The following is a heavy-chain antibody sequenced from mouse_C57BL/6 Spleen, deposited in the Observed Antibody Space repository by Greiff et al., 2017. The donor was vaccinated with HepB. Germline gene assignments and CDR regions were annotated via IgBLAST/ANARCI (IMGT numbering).Heavy chain of an antibody. CDR1: GYAFSSSW. J-gene: IGHJ3*01. Sequence: VQGVESGPELVKPGASVKISCKASGYAFSSSWMNWVKQRPGKGLEWIGRIYPGDGDTNYNGKFKGKATLTADKSSSTAYMQLSSLTSEDSAVYFCARGGIYDGYYGAYWGQGTLVTVSA. CDR2: IYPGDGDT. V-gene: IGHV1-82*01. CDR3: ARGGIYDGYYGAY. D-gene: IGHD2-3*01.